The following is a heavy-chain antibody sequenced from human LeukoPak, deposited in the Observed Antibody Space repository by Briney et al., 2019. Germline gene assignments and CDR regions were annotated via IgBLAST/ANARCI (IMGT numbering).Heavy chain of an antibody. CDR1: GYTFTSYY. V-gene: IGHV1-46*01. Sequence: ASVKVSCKASGYTFTSYYMHWVRQAPGQGLEWMGIINPSGGSTSYAQKFQGKVTMTRDTSTSTVYMELSSLRSEDTAVYYCARDYGTEYYFDYWGQGTLVTVSS. CDR2: INPSGGST. D-gene: IGHD1-26*01. CDR3: ARDYGTEYYFDY. J-gene: IGHJ4*02.